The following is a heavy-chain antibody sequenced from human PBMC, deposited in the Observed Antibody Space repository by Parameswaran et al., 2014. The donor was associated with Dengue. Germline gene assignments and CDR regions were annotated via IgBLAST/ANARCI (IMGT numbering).Heavy chain of an antibody. D-gene: IGHD1-1*01. CDR2: INSNGGSA. Sequence: PGASVKGLLQGIWIHFISYYLHWVRQAPGQGLEWMGIINSNGGSATYAQKFQGRVTMIRDTSTSTVYMELNTLRSEDTAVYYCAREANPPYGGTGAFDIWGQGTMVTVSS. J-gene: IGHJ3*02. CDR3: AREANPPYGGTGAFDI. V-gene: IGHV1-46*01. CDR1: IHFISYY.